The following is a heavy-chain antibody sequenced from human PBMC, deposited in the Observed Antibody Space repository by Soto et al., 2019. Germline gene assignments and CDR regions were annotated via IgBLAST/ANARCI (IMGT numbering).Heavy chain of an antibody. CDR2: ISWNSLNI. V-gene: IGHV3-9*01. J-gene: IGHJ4*02. Sequence: EVQLVEAGGGLVQPGRSLRLSCAASGFSFDDFGMHWVRQAPGKGLEWVSGISWNSLNIGYADSVKGRFTISRDNAKNSLFLQMNSLRVEDTAFYYCAKGYGYSTGWHRYDFDFWGQGILVTVSS. CDR3: AKGYGYSTGWHRYDFDF. D-gene: IGHD6-19*01. CDR1: GFSFDDFG.